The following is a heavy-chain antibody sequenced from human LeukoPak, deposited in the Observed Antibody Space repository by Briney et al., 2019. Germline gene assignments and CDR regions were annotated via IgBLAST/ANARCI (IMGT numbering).Heavy chain of an antibody. J-gene: IGHJ4*02. V-gene: IGHV4-39*01. CDR1: GVSIYSRTDN. Sequence: SETLSLTCTVSGVSIYSRTDNWGRLRPAPGTGLEGLGSIIYSGSTYFKPSVKVRVAMSVDTSTNQFALNLSSVTAADTAVYYCARHYYDSSGSYWGYDFYAWGPGTLVTASS. CDR2: IIYSGST. D-gene: IGHD3-22*01. CDR3: ARHYYDSSGSYWGYDFYA.